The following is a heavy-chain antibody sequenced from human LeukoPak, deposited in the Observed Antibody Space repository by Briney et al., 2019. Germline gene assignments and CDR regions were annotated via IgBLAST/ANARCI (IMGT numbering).Heavy chain of an antibody. CDR3: AREIRLYGSREYYYYYYMDV. J-gene: IGHJ6*03. CDR1: GGSISSYY. Sequence: SETLSLTCTVSGGSISSYYWSWIRQPAGKGLEWIGRIYTSGSTNYNPSLKSRVTMSVDTSKNQFSLKLSSVTAADTAVYYCAREIRLYGSREYYYYYYMDVWGKGTTVTVSS. CDR2: IYTSGST. D-gene: IGHD4-23*01. V-gene: IGHV4-4*07.